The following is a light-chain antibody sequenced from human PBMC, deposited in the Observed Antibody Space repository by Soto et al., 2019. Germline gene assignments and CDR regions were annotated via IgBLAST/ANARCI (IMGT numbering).Light chain of an antibody. CDR3: QQYGSSPGT. CDR2: GAS. CDR1: QSVTSNY. J-gene: IGKJ1*01. Sequence: IVLTQSPGTLSLSPGERATLSCRSSQSVTSNYLAWYQQKPGQAPRLLLFGASIRDTGIPDRFSGSRSGTDCTLTIRRLESEDVAVYYCQQYGSSPGTLGQGTKVDIK. V-gene: IGKV3-20*01.